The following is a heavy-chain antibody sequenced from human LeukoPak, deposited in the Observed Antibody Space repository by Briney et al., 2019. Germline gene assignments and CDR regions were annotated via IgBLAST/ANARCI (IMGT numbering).Heavy chain of an antibody. CDR1: GFTFSSYG. CDR3: AKARGYSGSVLGY. V-gene: IGHV3-30*18. J-gene: IGHJ4*02. D-gene: IGHD5-12*01. Sequence: GGSLRLSCADSGFTFSSYGMHWVRQAPGKGLEWVAVISYDGSNKYYADSVKGRFTISRDNSKNTLYLQMNSLRAEDTAVYYRAKARGYSGSVLGYWGQGTLVTVSS. CDR2: ISYDGSNK.